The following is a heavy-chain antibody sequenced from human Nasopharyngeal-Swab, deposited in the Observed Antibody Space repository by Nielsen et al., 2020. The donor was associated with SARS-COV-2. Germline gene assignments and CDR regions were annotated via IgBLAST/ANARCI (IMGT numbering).Heavy chain of an antibody. CDR3: ARGRIGGVIGNWFDP. J-gene: IGHJ5*02. D-gene: IGHD3-16*02. Sequence: SRQPPGKGREWIGEINHSGSTNYNPSLKSGVTISVDTSKNQFSLNMSSVTAADTAVYYCARGRIGGVIGNWFDPWGQGTRVTVSS. V-gene: IGHV4-34*01. CDR2: INHSGST.